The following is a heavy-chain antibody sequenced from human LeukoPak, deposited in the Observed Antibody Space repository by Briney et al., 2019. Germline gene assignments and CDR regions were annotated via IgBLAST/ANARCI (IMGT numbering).Heavy chain of an antibody. J-gene: IGHJ5*02. V-gene: IGHV1-2*02. CDR2: INPNSGGT. CDR3: ARGIPRIAVAGTVWFDP. D-gene: IGHD6-19*01. CDR1: GYTFTDYY. Sequence: ASVKVSCKASGYTFTDYYIHWVRQAPGQGLEWMGWINPNSGGTNYAQKFQGRVTMTRDTSISTAYMELSRLRSDDTAVYYCARGIPRIAVAGTVWFDPWGQGTLVTVSS.